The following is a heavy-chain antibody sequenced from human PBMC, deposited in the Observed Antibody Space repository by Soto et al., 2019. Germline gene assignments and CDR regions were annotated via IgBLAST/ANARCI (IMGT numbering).Heavy chain of an antibody. V-gene: IGHV3-15*01. CDR2: IKSKTDGGTT. J-gene: IGHJ6*03. CDR3: TTAWDYYGSGSYLRADYYYYYMDV. D-gene: IGHD3-10*01. CDR1: GFTFSNAW. Sequence: GESLKISCAASGFTFSNAWMSWVRQAPGKGLEWVGRIKSKTDGGTTDYAAPVKGKFTISKDDSKNRLYLQMNSLKTEDTAVYYGTTAWDYYGSGSYLRADYYYYYMDVWGKGTTVTVSS.